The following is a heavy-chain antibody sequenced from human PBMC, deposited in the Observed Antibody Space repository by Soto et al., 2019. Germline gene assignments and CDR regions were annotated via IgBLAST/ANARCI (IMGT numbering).Heavy chain of an antibody. V-gene: IGHV3-53*01. D-gene: IGHD3-16*01. CDR2: IYSGGST. CDR3: ARSPTWGNWFDP. J-gene: IGHJ5*02. Sequence: GGSLRLSCAASGFTVSSNYMSWVRQAPGKGLEWVSVIYSGGSTYYADSVKGRFTISGDNSKNTLYLQMNSLRAEDTAVYYCARSPTWGNWFDPWGQGTLVTVSS. CDR1: GFTVSSNY.